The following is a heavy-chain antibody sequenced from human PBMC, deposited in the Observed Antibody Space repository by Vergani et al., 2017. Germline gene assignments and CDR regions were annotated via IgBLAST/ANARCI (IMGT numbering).Heavy chain of an antibody. CDR2: ISGSGGST. V-gene: IGHV3-23*04. D-gene: IGHD5-18*01. J-gene: IGHJ6*03. CDR3: AKEQVVQLWLSYYYYYMDV. Sequence: EVQLVESGGGLVKPGGSLRLSCAASGFTFSSYAMSWVRQAPGKGLEWVSAISGSGGSTYYADSVKGRFTISRDNSKNTLYLQMNSLRAEDTAVYYCAKEQVVQLWLSYYYYYMDVWGKGTTVTVSS. CDR1: GFTFSSYA.